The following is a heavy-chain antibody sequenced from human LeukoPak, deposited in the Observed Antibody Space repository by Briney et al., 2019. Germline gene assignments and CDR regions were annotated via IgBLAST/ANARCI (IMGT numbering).Heavy chain of an antibody. CDR2: IIPILGIA. D-gene: IGHD6-19*01. V-gene: IGHV1-69*04. J-gene: IGHJ5*02. Sequence: ASVKVSCKASGGTFSSYAISWVRQAPGQGLEWMGRIIPILGIANYAQKFQGRVTTTADKSTSTAYMELSRLRSDDTAVYYCARGGAVAGTGEFDPWGQGTLVTVSS. CDR3: ARGGAVAGTGEFDP. CDR1: GGTFSSYA.